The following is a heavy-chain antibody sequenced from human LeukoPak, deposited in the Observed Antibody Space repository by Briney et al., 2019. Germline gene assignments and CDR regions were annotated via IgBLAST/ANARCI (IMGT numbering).Heavy chain of an antibody. Sequence: GGSLRLSCAASGFTFSNYWMSWVRQAPGKGLEWVANIKRDGSDNYYVGSVEGRFTISRDNAKNSLYLQMNSLRAEDTAVYYCARDSGEPPVLYGMDVWGQGTTVTVSS. CDR3: ARDSGEPPVLYGMDV. V-gene: IGHV3-7*01. CDR1: GFTFSNYW. D-gene: IGHD1-14*01. CDR2: IKRDGSDN. J-gene: IGHJ6*02.